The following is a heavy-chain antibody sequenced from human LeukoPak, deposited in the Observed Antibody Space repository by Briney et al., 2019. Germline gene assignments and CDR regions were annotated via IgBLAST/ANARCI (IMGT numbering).Heavy chain of an antibody. Sequence: PGGSLRLSCAASGFTFSRFGMNWVRQAPGKGLEWISYISSSSSAIYYADSVKGRFTICRDNAKNSLYLQMSSLRDEDTAVYYCAQKGGTDHWGQGTLVTVSS. CDR3: AQKGGTDH. D-gene: IGHD2-15*01. V-gene: IGHV3-48*02. CDR2: ISSSSSAI. CDR1: GFTFSRFG. J-gene: IGHJ4*02.